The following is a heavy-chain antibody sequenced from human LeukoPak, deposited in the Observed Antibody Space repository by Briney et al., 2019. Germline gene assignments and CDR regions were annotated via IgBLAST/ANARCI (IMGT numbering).Heavy chain of an antibody. V-gene: IGHV4-38-2*01. CDR2: IYHSGIT. CDR1: GFSIRSGYY. Sequence: PSETLSLTCAVSGFSIRSGYYRGWIRQPPGKGLEWIGTIYHSGITYYNSSLKSRVIISVDTSKNQFSLKLNSVTAADTAVYYCARRDGTYFDSWGQGTLVTVSS. CDR3: ARRDGTYFDS. D-gene: IGHD5-24*01. J-gene: IGHJ4*02.